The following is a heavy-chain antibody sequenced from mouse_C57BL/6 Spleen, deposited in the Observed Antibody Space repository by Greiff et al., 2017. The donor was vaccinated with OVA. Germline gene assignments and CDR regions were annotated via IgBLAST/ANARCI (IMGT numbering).Heavy chain of an antibody. CDR2: INYDGSST. J-gene: IGHJ4*01. V-gene: IGHV5-16*01. CDR1: GFTFSDYY. CDR3: ARDVDYYAMDY. Sequence: EVKLMESEGGLVQPGSSMKLSCTASGFTFSDYYMAWVRQVPEKGLEWVANINYDGSSTYYLDSLKSRFIISRDNAKNILYLQMSSLKSEDTATYYCARDVDYYAMDYWGQGTSATVSS.